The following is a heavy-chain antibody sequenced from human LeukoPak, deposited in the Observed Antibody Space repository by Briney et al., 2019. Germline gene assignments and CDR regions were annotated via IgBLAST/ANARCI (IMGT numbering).Heavy chain of an antibody. CDR1: GGSISSYY. V-gene: IGHV4-59*01. D-gene: IGHD2-15*01. J-gene: IGHJ3*02. CDR2: IYYSGST. Sequence: SETLSLTCTVSGGSISSYYWSWFRQPPGKGLEWIGYIYYSGSTNYNPSLKSRVTISVDTSKNQFSLKLSSVTAADTAVYYCARAGGDIVEYAFDIWGQGTMVTVSS. CDR3: ARAGGDIVEYAFDI.